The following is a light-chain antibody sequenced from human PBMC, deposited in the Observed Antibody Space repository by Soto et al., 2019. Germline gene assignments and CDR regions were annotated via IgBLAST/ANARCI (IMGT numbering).Light chain of an antibody. CDR1: TSNILRNY. Sequence: QSVLTQPPSASGNPGQRLTISCSGSTSNILRNYVYWYRQLPGTAPRLLISMNDQRPSGVPDRFSGSKSGTSASLAISGLRSEDEADYYCASWDDSLSGYVFGNGTKLTV. V-gene: IGLV1-47*01. CDR2: MND. J-gene: IGLJ1*01. CDR3: ASWDDSLSGYV.